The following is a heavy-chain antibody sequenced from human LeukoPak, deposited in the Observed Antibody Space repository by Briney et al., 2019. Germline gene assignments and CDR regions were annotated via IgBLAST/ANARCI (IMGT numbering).Heavy chain of an antibody. D-gene: IGHD5-18*01. J-gene: IGHJ4*02. CDR3: ATSSGYSSGGY. V-gene: IGHV1-69*04. CDR1: GDTSSSYA. CDR2: IIPILGIA. Sequence: SLKVSCKDSGDTSSSYAISWVRQAPGQGLEWMGRIIPILGIANYAQKFQGRVTITADKSTSTDYMELSSLRSEDTAVYYCATSSGYSSGGYWGQGTLVTVSS.